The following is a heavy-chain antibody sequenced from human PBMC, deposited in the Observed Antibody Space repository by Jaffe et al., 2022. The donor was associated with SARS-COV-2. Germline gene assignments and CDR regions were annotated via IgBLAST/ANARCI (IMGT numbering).Heavy chain of an antibody. CDR1: GFTFSGFW. CDR2: MDQDGREL. Sequence: EVQLVESGGGLVQPGGSLRLSCAASGFTFSGFWMSWVRQAPGKGLEWVANMDQDGRELNFVDSVKGRFTISRDNAQNSLYLQMNSLRAEDTAVYYCTSAPSSFDYWGQGVLVTVSS. J-gene: IGHJ4*02. CDR3: TSAPSSFDY. V-gene: IGHV3-7*01.